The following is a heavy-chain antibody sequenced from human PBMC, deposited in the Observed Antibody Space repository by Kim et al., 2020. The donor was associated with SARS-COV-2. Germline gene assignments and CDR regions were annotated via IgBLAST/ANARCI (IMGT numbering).Heavy chain of an antibody. D-gene: IGHD3-3*01. Sequence: YYSPAHKSRVTTSVDTSKNQFSLKLGSVTAADTTVYYCARLETLNPPFDPWGQGTLVTVSS. CDR3: ARLETLNPPFDP. J-gene: IGHJ5*02. V-gene: IGHV4-39*01.